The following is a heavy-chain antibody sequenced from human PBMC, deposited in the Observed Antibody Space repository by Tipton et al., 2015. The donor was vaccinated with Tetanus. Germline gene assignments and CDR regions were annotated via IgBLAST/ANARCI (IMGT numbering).Heavy chain of an antibody. V-gene: IGHV4-61*08. CDR1: GGSISSGGYY. Sequence: TLSLTCTVSGGSISSGGYYWSWIRQHPGKGLEWIGYIYYSGSTNYNPSLKSRVTISVDTSKNQFSLKLSSVTAADTAVYYCACNGPPLNWFDPWGQGTLVTVSS. J-gene: IGHJ5*02. CDR3: ACNGPPLNWFDP. D-gene: IGHD2/OR15-2a*01. CDR2: IYYSGST.